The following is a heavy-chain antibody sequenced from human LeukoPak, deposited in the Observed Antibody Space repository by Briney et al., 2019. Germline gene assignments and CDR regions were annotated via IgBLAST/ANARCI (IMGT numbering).Heavy chain of an antibody. V-gene: IGHV4-61*01. CDR2: IYYSGSP. J-gene: IGHJ6*03. Sequence: SETLSLTCTVSGGSISSGSYYWSWIRQPPGKGLEWIGYIYYSGSPNYNPSLKSRVTISVDTSKNQFSLKLSSVTAADTAVYYCARGRHYGSGSYYYYYYMDVWGKGTTVTVSS. D-gene: IGHD3-10*01. CDR3: ARGRHYGSGSYYYYYYMDV. CDR1: GGSISSGSYY.